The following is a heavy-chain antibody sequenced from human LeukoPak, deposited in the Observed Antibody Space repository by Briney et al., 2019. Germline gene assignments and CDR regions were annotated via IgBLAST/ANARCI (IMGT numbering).Heavy chain of an antibody. Sequence: GGSLRLSCAASGFTFDDYAVHWVRQAPGKGLELVSLISGDGGSTYYADSVKGRFTISRDNSKNSLYLQMNSLRTEDTALYYCAKDAHPWRELLFSVDYWGQGTLVTVSS. CDR1: GFTFDDYA. D-gene: IGHD1-26*01. V-gene: IGHV3-43*02. CDR3: AKDAHPWRELLFSVDY. J-gene: IGHJ4*02. CDR2: ISGDGGST.